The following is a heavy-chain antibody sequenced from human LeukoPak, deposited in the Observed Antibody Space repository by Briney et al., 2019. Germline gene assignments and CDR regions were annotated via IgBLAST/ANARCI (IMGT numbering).Heavy chain of an antibody. D-gene: IGHD2/OR15-2a*01. J-gene: IGHJ5*02. V-gene: IGHV1-8*01. CDR1: GYTFTSYD. Sequence: ASVTLRSTASGYTFTSYDINWVRQATGQGLEWMGWMNPNSSKTGSGQRFQGRVTMTRNTSISTAYMELSSLRSEDTAVYYCARDFARMFVAWGQRCLVTVSS. CDR3: ARDFARMFVA. CDR2: MNPNSSKT.